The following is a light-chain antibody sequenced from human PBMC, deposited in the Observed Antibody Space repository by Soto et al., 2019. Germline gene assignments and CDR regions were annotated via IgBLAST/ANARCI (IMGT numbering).Light chain of an antibody. CDR1: SSDVGGYNY. CDR3: SSYTSSSTLV. V-gene: IGLV2-14*01. Sequence: QSALTQPASVSGSPGQSITISCTGTSSDVGGYNYVSWYQQHPGKAPKLMIYDVSNRPSEVSSRFSGSKSGNTASLTISGLQAEDDAEYYCSSYTSSSTLVFGGGTKLTVL. CDR2: DVS. J-gene: IGLJ2*01.